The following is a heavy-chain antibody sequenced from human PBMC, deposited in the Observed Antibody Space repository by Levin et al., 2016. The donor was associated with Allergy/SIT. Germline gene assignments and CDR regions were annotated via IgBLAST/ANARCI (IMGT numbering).Heavy chain of an antibody. CDR3: AKGGYSGYTYQGSWFDP. CDR1: GFTFRNYA. V-gene: IGHV3-23*01. J-gene: IGHJ5*02. CDR2: VNDDDDST. D-gene: IGHD5-12*01. Sequence: GGSLRLSCAASGFTFRNYAMTWVRQAPGKGLEWVSSVNDDDDSTYYADSVKGRFTISRDISKNTVYLQMNGLRAEDTAVYYCAKGGYSGYTYQGSWFDPWGQGTLVTVSS.